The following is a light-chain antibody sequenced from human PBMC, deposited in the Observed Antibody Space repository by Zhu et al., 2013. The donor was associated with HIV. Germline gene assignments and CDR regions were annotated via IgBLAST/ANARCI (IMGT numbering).Light chain of an antibody. CDR1: QRVSSSS. J-gene: IGKJ1*01. CDR2: GVS. Sequence: EIVLTQSPGTLYLSPGERATLSCRASQRVSSSSLAWYQQKPDQPPRLLIYGVSSRATGIPDRFSGSGSGTDFTLTISRLEPEDFAVYYCQQYDGSPQTFGQETKVEI. CDR3: QQYDGSPQT. V-gene: IGKV3-20*01.